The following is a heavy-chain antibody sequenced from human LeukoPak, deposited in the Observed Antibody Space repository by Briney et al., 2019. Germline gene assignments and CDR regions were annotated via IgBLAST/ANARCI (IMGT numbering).Heavy chain of an antibody. Sequence: PGGSLRLSCAASGFTLSDHYMDWVRQTPGKGLEWVGRTRNKADSYTTEYAASVKGRFTISRDDSKNSLYLQMNSLKTEDTAVYYCARNLYVSGSFYFDYWGQGTLVTVSS. CDR1: GFTLSDHY. CDR3: ARNLYVSGSFYFDY. V-gene: IGHV3-72*01. J-gene: IGHJ4*02. D-gene: IGHD3-10*01. CDR2: TRNKADSYTT.